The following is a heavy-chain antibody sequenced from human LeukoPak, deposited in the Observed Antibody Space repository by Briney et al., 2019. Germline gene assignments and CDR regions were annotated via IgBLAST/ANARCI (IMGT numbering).Heavy chain of an antibody. V-gene: IGHV4-39*01. CDR1: GGSISTNY. Sequence: SETLSLTCTVSGGSISTNYWGWIRQPPGKGLEWIGSIYYSGSTYYNPSLKSRVTISVDTSKNQFSLKLSSVTAADTAVYYCARPDRGNSAFDIWGQGTMVTVSS. CDR3: ARPDRGNSAFDI. D-gene: IGHD4-23*01. J-gene: IGHJ3*02. CDR2: IYYSGST.